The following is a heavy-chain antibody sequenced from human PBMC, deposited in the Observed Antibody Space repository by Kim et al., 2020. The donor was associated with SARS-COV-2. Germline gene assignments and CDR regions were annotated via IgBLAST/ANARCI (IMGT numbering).Heavy chain of an antibody. D-gene: IGHD3-22*01. Sequence: GGSLRLSCAASGFTVSSNEMSWVRQAPGKGLEWVSSISGGSTYYADSRKGRFTISRDNSKNTLHLQMNSLRAEDTAVYYCKRERITMIVVARGLRFDPWGQGTLVTVSS. V-gene: IGHV3-66*01. J-gene: IGHJ5*02. CDR1: GFTVSSNE. CDR2: ISGGST. CDR3: KRERITMIVVARGLRFDP.